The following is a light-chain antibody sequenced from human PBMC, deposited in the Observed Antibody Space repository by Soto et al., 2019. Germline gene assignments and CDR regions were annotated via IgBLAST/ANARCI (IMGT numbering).Light chain of an antibody. Sequence: EIVLTQSPGTLSLSPGERATLSCRASQSVGNNYLAWYQQKPGQAPRFLIYAASSRATGIPDRFSGSGSGTDFTLTISRLEPEDCAVYYCEQYGSKPLTFGGGTKVEIK. CDR1: QSVGNNY. J-gene: IGKJ4*01. CDR3: EQYGSKPLT. CDR2: AAS. V-gene: IGKV3-20*01.